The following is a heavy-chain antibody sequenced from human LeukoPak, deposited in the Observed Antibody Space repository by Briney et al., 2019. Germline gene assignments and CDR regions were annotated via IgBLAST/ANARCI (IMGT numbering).Heavy chain of an antibody. CDR3: AKDPGIAVALYYFDY. D-gene: IGHD6-19*01. J-gene: IGHJ4*02. V-gene: IGHV3-23*01. CDR1: GFTFRSYA. Sequence: GGSLRLSCAASGFTFRSYAMSWVRQAPGKGLEWVSAISGSGGSTYYADSVKGRFTISRDNSKNTLYLQMNSLRAEDTAVYYCAKDPGIAVALYYFDYWGQGTLVTVSS. CDR2: ISGSGGST.